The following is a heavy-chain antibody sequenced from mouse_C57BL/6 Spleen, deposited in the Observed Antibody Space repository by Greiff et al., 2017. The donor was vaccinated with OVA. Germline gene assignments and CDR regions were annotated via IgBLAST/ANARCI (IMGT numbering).Heavy chain of an antibody. CDR1: GYTFTSYW. J-gene: IGHJ2*01. CDR2: IHPNSGST. Sequence: QVQLQQPGAELVKPGASVKLSCKASGYTFTSYWMHWVKQRPGQGLEWIGMIHPNSGSTNYNEKFKSKATLTVDKSSSTAYMQLSSLTSEDSAVYDCARSDYDYPYYFDYWGQGTTLTVSS. V-gene: IGHV1-64*01. D-gene: IGHD2-4*01. CDR3: ARSDYDYPYYFDY.